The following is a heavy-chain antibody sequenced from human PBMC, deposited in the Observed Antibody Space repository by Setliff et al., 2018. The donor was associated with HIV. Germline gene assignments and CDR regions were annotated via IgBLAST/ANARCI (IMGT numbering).Heavy chain of an antibody. CDR3: ARAGPYDSTGLRYYYYYYYMDV. CDR2: IRYDGSNK. V-gene: IGHV3-30*02. D-gene: IGHD3-22*01. CDR1: GFTFSSYG. Sequence: LRLSCAASGFTFSSYGMHWVRQAPGKGLEWVAFIRYDGSNKYYADSVKGRFTVSRDNSKNTLYLDMSGLRPEDTAVYYCARAGPYDSTGLRYYYYYYYMDVWGKGTTVTVSS. J-gene: IGHJ6*03.